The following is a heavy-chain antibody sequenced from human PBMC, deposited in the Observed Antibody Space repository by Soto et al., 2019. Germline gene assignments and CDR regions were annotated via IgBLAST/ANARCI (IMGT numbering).Heavy chain of an antibody. CDR3: AIEGYGDYEDYYGMDV. CDR2: INHSGST. J-gene: IGHJ6*02. CDR1: GGSFSGYY. D-gene: IGHD4-17*01. V-gene: IGHV4-34*01. Sequence: KLSETLSLTCAVYGGSFSGYYWSWIRQPPGKGLEWIGEINHSGSTNYNPSLKSRVTISVDTSKNQFSLKLSSVTAADTAVYYCAIEGYGDYEDYYGMDVWGQGATVTVSS.